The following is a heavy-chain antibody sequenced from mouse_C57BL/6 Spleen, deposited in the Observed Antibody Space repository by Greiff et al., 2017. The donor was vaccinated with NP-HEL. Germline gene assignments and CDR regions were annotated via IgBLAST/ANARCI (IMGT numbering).Heavy chain of an antibody. CDR3: TAGDGYLYYFDY. CDR1: GFTFSSYA. CDR2: ISSGGDYI. Sequence: EVQRVESGEGLVKPGGSLKLSCAASGFTFSSYAMSWVRQTPEKRLEWVAYISSGGDYIYYADTVKGRFTISRDNARNTLYLQMSSLKSEDTAMYYCTAGDGYLYYFDYWGQGTTLTVSS. J-gene: IGHJ2*01. V-gene: IGHV5-9-1*02. D-gene: IGHD2-3*01.